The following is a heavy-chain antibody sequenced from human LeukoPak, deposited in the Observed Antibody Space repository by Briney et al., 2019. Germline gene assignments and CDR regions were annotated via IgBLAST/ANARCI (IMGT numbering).Heavy chain of an antibody. CDR1: GGSISSYY. CDR2: IYTSGST. Sequence: PSETLSLTCTVSGGSISSYYWSWIRQPAGKGLEWIGRIYTSGSTNYNPSLKSRVTMSVDTSKNQFSLKLSSVTAADTAVYYCARSLYYGSEDAFDIWGQGTMVTVSS. J-gene: IGHJ3*02. CDR3: ARSLYYGSEDAFDI. D-gene: IGHD3-10*01. V-gene: IGHV4-4*07.